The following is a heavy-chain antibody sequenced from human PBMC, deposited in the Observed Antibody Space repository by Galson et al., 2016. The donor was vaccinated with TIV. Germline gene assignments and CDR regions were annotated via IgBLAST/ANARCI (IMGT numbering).Heavy chain of an antibody. Sequence: SVKVSCKASGGTFSSYTITWVRQAPGQGLEWMGRIIPILDVTYYGQKFQGRVTITADKSTGTAYMELSSLRSEDTAVYYCARVPEMATVIDGKSYYYYYMDVWGQGTTVTVSS. CDR1: GGTFSSYT. D-gene: IGHD5-24*01. CDR3: ARVPEMATVIDGKSYYYYYMDV. J-gene: IGHJ6*02. CDR2: IIPILDVT. V-gene: IGHV1-69*02.